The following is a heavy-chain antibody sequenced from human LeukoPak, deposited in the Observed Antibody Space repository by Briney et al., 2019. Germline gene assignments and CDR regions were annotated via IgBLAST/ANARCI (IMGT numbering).Heavy chain of an antibody. Sequence: GGSLKISCKGSGYRFTSYWIGWVRPMPGKGLEWMGIIYPGDSDTRYSPSFQGQVTISADKSISTAYLQWSSLKASDTAMYYCARNLIGSGYYFFDYWGQGTLVTVSS. CDR2: IYPGDSDT. CDR1: GYRFTSYW. J-gene: IGHJ4*02. D-gene: IGHD3-22*01. CDR3: ARNLIGSGYYFFDY. V-gene: IGHV5-51*01.